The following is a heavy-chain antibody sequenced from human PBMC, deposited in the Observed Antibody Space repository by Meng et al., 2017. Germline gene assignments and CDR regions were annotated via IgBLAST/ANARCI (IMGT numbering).Heavy chain of an antibody. J-gene: IGHJ4*02. CDR2: INSDGSST. V-gene: IGHV3-74*01. CDR3: ARVWYYYDSSGYYYPVDYFDY. CDR1: GFTFSSYW. Sequence: GESLKISCAASGFTFSSYWMHWVRQAPGKGLVWVSRINSDGSSTSYADSVKGRFTTSRDNAKNTLYLQMNSLRAEDTAVYYCARVWYYYDSSGYYYPVDYFDYWGQGTLVTVSS. D-gene: IGHD3-22*01.